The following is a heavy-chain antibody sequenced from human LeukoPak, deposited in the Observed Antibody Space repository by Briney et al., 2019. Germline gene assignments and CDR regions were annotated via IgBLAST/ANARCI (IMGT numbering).Heavy chain of an antibody. D-gene: IGHD2-2*01. CDR1: GDSNSSYY. Sequence: SETLSLTCTVSGDSNSSYYWNWIRQPPGKGLAWIGYVYYSGSTNYNPSLKSRVTISVDTSKNQFSLKLSSVTAADTAVYYCARDKKGTSCYDSWGQGTLVTVSS. J-gene: IGHJ4*02. CDR2: VYYSGST. CDR3: ARDKKGTSCYDS. V-gene: IGHV4-59*01.